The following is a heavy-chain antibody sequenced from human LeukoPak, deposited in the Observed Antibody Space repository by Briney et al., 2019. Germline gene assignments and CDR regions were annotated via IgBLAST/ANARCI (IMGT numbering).Heavy chain of an antibody. CDR1: GGSISSYY. V-gene: IGHV4-59*08. CDR2: IYYSGST. Sequence: PSETLSLTCTVSGGSISSYYWSWIRQPPGKGLEWIGYIYYSGSTSYNPSLKSRVTISVDTSKNQFSLKLSSVTAADTAVYYCARQSSSGWYRGAFDIWGQGTMVTVSS. J-gene: IGHJ3*02. D-gene: IGHD6-19*01. CDR3: ARQSSSGWYRGAFDI.